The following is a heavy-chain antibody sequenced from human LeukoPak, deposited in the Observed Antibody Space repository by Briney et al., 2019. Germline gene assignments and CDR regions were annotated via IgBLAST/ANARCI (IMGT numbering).Heavy chain of an antibody. Sequence: GRSLRLSCAASGFTFGGYGMHWVRQAPGKGLEWVALISNDGSNKHYADSVKGRFTISRDNSENMLYLQMNSLRAEDTAVYYCAKDLYYGYYFDYWGQGTLVTVSS. V-gene: IGHV3-30*18. CDR2: ISNDGSNK. CDR3: AKDLYYGYYFDY. J-gene: IGHJ4*02. D-gene: IGHD3-16*01. CDR1: GFTFGGYG.